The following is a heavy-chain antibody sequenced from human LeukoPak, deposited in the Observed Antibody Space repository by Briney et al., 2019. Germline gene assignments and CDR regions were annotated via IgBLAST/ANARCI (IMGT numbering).Heavy chain of an antibody. CDR3: AKGDGWQWLVDYYFDY. CDR2: ISGSGGST. D-gene: IGHD6-19*01. V-gene: IGHV3-23*01. CDR1: GFTFSSYA. J-gene: IGHJ4*02. Sequence: GGSLRLSCAASGFTFSSYAMSWVRQAPGKGLEWVSAISGSGGSTYYADSVKGRFTISRDNSKNTLYLQMNSLRAEDTAVYYCAKGDGWQWLVDYYFDYWGQGTLVTVSS.